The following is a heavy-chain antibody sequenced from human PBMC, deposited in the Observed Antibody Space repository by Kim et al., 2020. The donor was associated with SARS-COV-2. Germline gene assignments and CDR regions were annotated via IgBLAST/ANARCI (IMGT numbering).Heavy chain of an antibody. D-gene: IGHD6-13*01. V-gene: IGHV1-18*01. CDR1: GYTFTSYG. CDR2: ISAYNGNT. CDR3: ARDRWGAAAGIWDY. J-gene: IGHJ4*02. Sequence: ASVKVSCKASGYTFTSYGISWVRQAPGQGLEWMGWISAYNGNTNYAQKLQGRVTMTTDTSTSTAYMELRSLRSDDTAVYYCARDRWGAAAGIWDYWGQGTLVTVSS.